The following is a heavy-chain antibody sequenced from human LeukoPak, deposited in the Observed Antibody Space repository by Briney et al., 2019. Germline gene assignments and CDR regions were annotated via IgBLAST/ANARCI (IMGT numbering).Heavy chain of an antibody. CDR1: GFTVRSNY. CDR3: ARADGYSSWFVQ. CDR2: MYSGDST. Sequence: PAGSRRLSCAASGFTVRSNYMTWVRQAPGKGLEWVSVMYSGDSTYYDDSVQGRFTISRDNSKNKLDLQMKSLRDEDTGVYYCARADGYSSWFVQWGQGTLVTVSS. J-gene: IGHJ4*02. V-gene: IGHV3-53*01. D-gene: IGHD5-18*01.